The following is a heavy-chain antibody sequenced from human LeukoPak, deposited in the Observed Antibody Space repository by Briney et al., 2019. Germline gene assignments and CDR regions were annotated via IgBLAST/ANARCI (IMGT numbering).Heavy chain of an antibody. V-gene: IGHV4-39*07. Sequence: SETLSLTCIASGGSISSGSYYWGWIRQPPGKGLEWIGSIYYNGATFYNPSLKSRVTISVDTSKNQFSLKLSSVTAADTAVYYCARGSYYDFWSGTAMSPVRFDYWGQGTLVTVSS. J-gene: IGHJ4*02. CDR1: GGSISSGSYY. CDR3: ARGSYYDFWSGTAMSPVRFDY. D-gene: IGHD3-3*01. CDR2: IYYNGAT.